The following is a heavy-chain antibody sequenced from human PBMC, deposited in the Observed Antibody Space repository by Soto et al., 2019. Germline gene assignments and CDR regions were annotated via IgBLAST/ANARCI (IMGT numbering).Heavy chain of an antibody. J-gene: IGHJ6*02. CDR2: TYYRSKWYN. D-gene: IGHD6-6*01. V-gene: IGHV6-1*01. CDR3: ARDRRSSSFSREKGYYYGMDV. CDR1: GDSVSSNSAA. Sequence: SQTLSLTCVISGDSVSSNSAAWNWIRQSPSRGLEWLGRTYYRSKWYNDYAVSVKSRITINPDTSKNQFSLQLNPVTPEDTAVYYCARDRRSSSFSREKGYYYGMDVWGQGTTVTVSS.